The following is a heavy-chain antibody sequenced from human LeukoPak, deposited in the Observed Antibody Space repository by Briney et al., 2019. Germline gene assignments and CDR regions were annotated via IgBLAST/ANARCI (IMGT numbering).Heavy chain of an antibody. J-gene: IGHJ4*02. CDR1: GGSISSYY. CDR2: INHSGST. D-gene: IGHD6-19*01. V-gene: IGHV4-34*01. CDR3: ASSSGWTDYYFDY. Sequence: SETLSLTCTVSGGSISSYYWSWIRQPPGKGLEWIGEINHSGSTNYNPSLKSRVTISVDTSKNQFSLKLSSVTAADTAVYYCASSSGWTDYYFDYWGQGTLVTVSS.